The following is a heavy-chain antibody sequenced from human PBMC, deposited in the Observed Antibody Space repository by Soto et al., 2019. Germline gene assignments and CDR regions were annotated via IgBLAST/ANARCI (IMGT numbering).Heavy chain of an antibody. D-gene: IGHD2-15*01. CDR2: TGSGTGPG. Sequence: QVQLVQSGAEVKKPGSSVKVSCKASGGTFSTNPISWVRQAPGQGLEWMGGTGSGTGPGNHAQKFQGRVTTTVDKSTSTVYMELSSLSSEDTAVYYCARRDSGGFYRYFDSWCQGTLVTVSS. CDR3: ARRDSGGFYRYFDS. CDR1: GGTFSTNP. V-gene: IGHV1-69*06. J-gene: IGHJ4*02.